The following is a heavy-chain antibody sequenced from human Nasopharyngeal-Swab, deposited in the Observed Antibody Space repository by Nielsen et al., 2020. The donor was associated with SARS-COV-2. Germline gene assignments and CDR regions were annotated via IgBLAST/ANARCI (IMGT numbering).Heavy chain of an antibody. D-gene: IGHD3-10*01. CDR2: INHSGST. J-gene: IGHJ4*02. CDR1: GGSFSGYY. Sequence: SETLSLTCAVYGGSFSGYYWSWIRQPPGKGLEWIGEINHSGSTNYNPSLKSRVTISVDTSKNQFSLKLSSVTAADTAAYYCAQYYGSGSIQYWGQGTLVTVSS. V-gene: IGHV4-34*01. CDR3: AQYYGSGSIQY.